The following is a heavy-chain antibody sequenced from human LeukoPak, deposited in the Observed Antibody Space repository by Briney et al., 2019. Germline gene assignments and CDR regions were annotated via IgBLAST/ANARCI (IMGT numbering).Heavy chain of an antibody. J-gene: IGHJ3*01. D-gene: IGHD2-2*01. V-gene: IGHV3-7*01. CDR1: GFTFSNYW. CDR3: ARYCSSINCHDAFKV. Sequence: GESLRLSCAASGFTFSNYWMSWVRQAQGKGMEWVANINQDGSEKYYVASVKGRFPSSRDNAKNSLYLQMSSLRAEDTALYYCARYCSSINCHDAFKVSGEGTMVTVSS. CDR2: INQDGSEK.